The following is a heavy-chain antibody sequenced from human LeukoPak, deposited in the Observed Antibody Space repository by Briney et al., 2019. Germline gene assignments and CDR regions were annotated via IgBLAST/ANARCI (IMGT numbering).Heavy chain of an antibody. J-gene: IGHJ6*02. CDR3: ARDVLAVAYYGMDV. CDR1: GFTFSSYW. Sequence: GGSLRLSCAASGFTFSSYWMHWVRQAPGKGLEWVSVIYSGGSTYYADSVKGRFTISRDNSKNTLYLQMNSLRAEDTAVYYCARDVLAVAYYGMDVWGQGTTVTVSS. V-gene: IGHV3-66*01. D-gene: IGHD6-19*01. CDR2: IYSGGST.